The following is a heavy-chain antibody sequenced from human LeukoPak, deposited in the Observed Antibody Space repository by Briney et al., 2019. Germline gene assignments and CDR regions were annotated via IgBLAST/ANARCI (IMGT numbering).Heavy chain of an antibody. CDR1: GYSFTSYW. D-gene: IGHD3-3*01. V-gene: IGHV5-51*01. CDR3: ARRVESDAFDI. Sequence: GESLKISCKGSGYSFTSYWTGWVRQMPGKGLEWMEIIYPGDSDTRYSPSFQGQVTISADKSSSTAYLQWSSLKASDTAMYYCARRVESDAFDIWGQGTMVTVSS. CDR2: IYPGDSDT. J-gene: IGHJ3*02.